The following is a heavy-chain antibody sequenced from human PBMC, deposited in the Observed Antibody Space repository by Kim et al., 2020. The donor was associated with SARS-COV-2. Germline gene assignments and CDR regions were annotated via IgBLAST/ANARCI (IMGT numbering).Heavy chain of an antibody. J-gene: IGHJ4*02. Sequence: GGSTYYADSVKGRFTISRDNSKNTLYLQMNSLRAEDTAVYYCAKHYYFDYWGQGTLVTVSS. V-gene: IGHV3-23*01. CDR2: GGST. CDR3: AKHYYFDY.